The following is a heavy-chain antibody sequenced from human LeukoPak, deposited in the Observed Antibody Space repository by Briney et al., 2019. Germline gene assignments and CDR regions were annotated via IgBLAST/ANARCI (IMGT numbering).Heavy chain of an antibody. D-gene: IGHD6-19*01. CDR3: ARTFTVAGPIHY. V-gene: IGHV3-48*01. CDR1: GFTFSSYN. Sequence: GGSLRLSCAASGFTFSSYNINWVRQAPGKGLEWVSYISSSRRTISYADSVKGRFTISRDNAKNSLYLQMNSLRAEDTAVYYCARTFTVAGPIHYWGQGTLVTVSS. J-gene: IGHJ4*02. CDR2: ISSSRRTI.